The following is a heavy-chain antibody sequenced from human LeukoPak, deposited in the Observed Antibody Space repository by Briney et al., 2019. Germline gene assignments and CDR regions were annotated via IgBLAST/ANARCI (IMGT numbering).Heavy chain of an antibody. J-gene: IGHJ5*02. V-gene: IGHV4-39*01. CDR1: GASISSSSHS. CDR3: GRHQGAPARNKWFDP. D-gene: IGHD6-13*01. CDR2: IYYSGST. Sequence: SETLSLTCTVSGASISSSSHSWGWIRQPPGKGLEWIGSIYYSGSTYYHPSLKSRVTISVDTSKNQFSLKLSSVTAADTALYYCGRHQGAPARNKWFDPWGQGTLVNVSS.